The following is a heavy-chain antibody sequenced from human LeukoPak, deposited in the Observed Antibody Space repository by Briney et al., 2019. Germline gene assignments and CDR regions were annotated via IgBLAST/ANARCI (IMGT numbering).Heavy chain of an antibody. CDR1: GFTFSSYS. CDR2: ISSSSSYI. J-gene: IGHJ4*02. CDR3: ARSRGDRGYASLDY. V-gene: IGHV3-21*01. D-gene: IGHD5-12*01. Sequence: GGSLRLSCAASGFTFSSYSMNWVCQAPGKGLEWVSSISSSSSYIYYADTVKGRFTISRDNAKNSLYLQMNSLRAEDTAVYYCARSRGDRGYASLDYWGQGTLVTVSS.